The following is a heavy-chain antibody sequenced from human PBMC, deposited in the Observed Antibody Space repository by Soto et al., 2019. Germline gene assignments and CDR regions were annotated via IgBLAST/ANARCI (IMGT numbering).Heavy chain of an antibody. CDR3: ASAPYDYASQFDP. V-gene: IGHV1-46*01. CDR1: GYTXSSYY. Sequence: SXKVSFKEAGYTXSSYYMDLVRQAPGQGLEWMGIINPSGGSTSYAKKLQGRVTMTRDTSKRTVYMELSSLRSEYTDVYYCASAPYDYASQFDPWGQGTLGTVSS. J-gene: IGHJ5*02. CDR2: INPSGGST. D-gene: IGHD3-16*01.